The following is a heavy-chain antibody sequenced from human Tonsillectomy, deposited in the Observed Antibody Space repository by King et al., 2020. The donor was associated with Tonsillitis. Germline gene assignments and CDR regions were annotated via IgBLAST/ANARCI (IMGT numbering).Heavy chain of an antibody. D-gene: IGHD2-2*01. V-gene: IGHV4-31*03. CDR2: IFYSGTT. J-gene: IGHJ3*02. Sequence: QLQESGPGLVKPSQTLSLTCTVSGGSISSGGFYWSWIRQHPGKGLEWIGYIFYSGTTYYNPSLRSRVAISQDTSKNQFSLRFSPLTAADTAVYYCARSTADLNDAFDIWGHGTMVTVSS. CDR1: GGSISSGGFY. CDR3: ARSTADLNDAFDI.